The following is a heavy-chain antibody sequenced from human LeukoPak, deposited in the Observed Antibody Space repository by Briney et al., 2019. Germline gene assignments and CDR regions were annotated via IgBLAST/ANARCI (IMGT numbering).Heavy chain of an antibody. D-gene: IGHD4-11*01. J-gene: IGHJ4*02. CDR3: ARARPHYSEYYFDY. CDR1: GGSISSYY. Sequence: SETLSVTCTVSGGSISSYYWSWIRQPPGKGLEFIGYIYYTGTTNYNPSLKGRVTISVDASKNQFSLKLSSVTAADTAVYYCARARPHYSEYYFDYWGQGTLVTVSS. V-gene: IGHV4-59*01. CDR2: IYYTGTT.